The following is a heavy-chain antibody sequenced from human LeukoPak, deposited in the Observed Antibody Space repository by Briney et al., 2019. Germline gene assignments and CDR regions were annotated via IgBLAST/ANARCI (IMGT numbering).Heavy chain of an antibody. D-gene: IGHD6-6*01. V-gene: IGHV6-1*01. Sequence: SQTLSLTCAISGGSVSSNSAAWNWIRQSPSRGLEWLGRTYYRSKWYNDYAVSVKSRITINPDTSKNQFSLQLNSVTPEDTAVYYCARDRYAARLEGLSSDAFDVWGQGTMVTVSS. J-gene: IGHJ3*01. CDR2: TYYRSKWYN. CDR3: ARDRYAARLEGLSSDAFDV. CDR1: GGSVSSNSAA.